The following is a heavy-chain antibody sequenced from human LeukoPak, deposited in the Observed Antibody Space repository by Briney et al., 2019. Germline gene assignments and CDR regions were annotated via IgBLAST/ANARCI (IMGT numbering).Heavy chain of an antibody. CDR1: GFTFDDYA. CDR3: AKGPNPYCSSTSCYAP. V-gene: IGHV3-43*02. J-gene: IGHJ5*02. CDR2: ISGDGGST. D-gene: IGHD2-2*01. Sequence: GGSLRLSCAASGFTFDDYAMHWVRQAPGKGLEWVSLISGDGGSTYYADSVKGRFTISSDNSKNSLYLQMNSLRTEDTALYYCAKGPNPYCSSTSCYAPWGQGTLVTVSS.